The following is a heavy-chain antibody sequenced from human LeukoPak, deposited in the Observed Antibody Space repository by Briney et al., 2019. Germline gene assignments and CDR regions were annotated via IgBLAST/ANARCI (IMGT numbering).Heavy chain of an antibody. CDR3: ARGVMGVYAFDI. CDR2: IYYSGST. D-gene: IGHD3-16*01. J-gene: IGHJ3*02. Sequence: SETLSLTCTVSGGSISSSSYYWGWIRQPPGKGLEWIGSIYYSGSTYYNPSLKSRVTISLDTSKKQFSLKLTSVTAADTAVFYCARGVMGVYAFDIWGQGTMVTVSS. V-gene: IGHV4-39*07. CDR1: GGSISSSSYY.